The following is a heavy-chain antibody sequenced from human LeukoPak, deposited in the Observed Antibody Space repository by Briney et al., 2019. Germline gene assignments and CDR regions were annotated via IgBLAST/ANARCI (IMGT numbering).Heavy chain of an antibody. J-gene: IGHJ4*02. V-gene: IGHV4-39*01. D-gene: IGHD1-26*01. CDR3: ARRDLGATFDY. CDR2: IYSGSTT. Sequence: SETLSLTCTVSGGSISSSSYYWGWIRQPPGKGLKWIGSIYSGSTTYYNPSLKSRVTISVDTSKNQFSLKLSSVTAADTAVYYCARRDLGATFDYWGQGTLVTVSS. CDR1: GGSISSSSYY.